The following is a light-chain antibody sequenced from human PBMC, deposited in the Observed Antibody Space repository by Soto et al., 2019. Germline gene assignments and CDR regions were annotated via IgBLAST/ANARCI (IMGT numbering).Light chain of an antibody. CDR1: SSTG. Sequence: DIQMTQSPSTLAASVGDTVTMTCRSSSTGLAWYQKKPGKAPKLLIYDVSNLERGVPPRFSGSTSGAESTLTITGLQPDDLGTYYCQHTTDFTFGQGTKVEIK. CDR2: DVS. J-gene: IGKJ2*01. CDR3: QHTTDFT. V-gene: IGKV1-5*01.